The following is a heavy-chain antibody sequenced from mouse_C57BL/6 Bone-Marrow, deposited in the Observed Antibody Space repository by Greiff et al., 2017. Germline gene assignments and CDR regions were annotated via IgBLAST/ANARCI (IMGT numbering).Heavy chain of an antibody. CDR2: IYPRDGST. J-gene: IGHJ1*03. CDR3: ARDYGSSYWYFDV. CDR1: GYTFTSYD. D-gene: IGHD1-1*01. Sequence: QVQLQQSGPELVKPGASVKLSCKASGYTFTSYDINWVKQRPGQGLEWIGWIYPRDGSTKYNEKFQGKATLTVDTSSSTAYMELHGLTSEDSAVYFCARDYGSSYWYFDVWGTGTTVTVSS. V-gene: IGHV1-85*01.